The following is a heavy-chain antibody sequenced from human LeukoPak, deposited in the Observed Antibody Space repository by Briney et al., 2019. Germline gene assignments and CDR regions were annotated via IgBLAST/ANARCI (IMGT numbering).Heavy chain of an antibody. CDR3: ARGSSGDWYRDYFDY. D-gene: IGHD2-21*02. Sequence: PGGSLRLSCAASGFTFSSYAMSWVRQAPGKGLEWVSAISGSGGSTYYADSVKGRFTISRDNSKNTLYLQMNSLRAEDTAVYYCARGSSGDWYRDYFDYWGQGTLVTVSS. CDR2: ISGSGGST. J-gene: IGHJ4*02. CDR1: GFTFSSYA. V-gene: IGHV3-23*01.